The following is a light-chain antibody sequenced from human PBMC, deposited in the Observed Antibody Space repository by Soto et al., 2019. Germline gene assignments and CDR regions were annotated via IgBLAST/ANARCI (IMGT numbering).Light chain of an antibody. J-gene: IGKJ3*01. CDR2: GAS. CDR1: QSISTW. V-gene: IGKV1-5*01. CDR3: QQYKNYLT. Sequence: DIQMTQSPSTLSASVGDRVTITCRASQSISTWLAWNQQKPGKAPKVLIYGASSLESGVPSRFSGSGSGTEFTLTISSLQPDDFATYYCQQYKNYLTFGPGTKVDIK.